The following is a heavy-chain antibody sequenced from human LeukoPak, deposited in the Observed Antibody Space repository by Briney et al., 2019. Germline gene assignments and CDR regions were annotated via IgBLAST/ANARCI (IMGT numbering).Heavy chain of an antibody. CDR1: GFTFSSHW. CDR2: INSDGSST. CDR3: ARVACGGSCPEYFDY. D-gene: IGHD2-15*01. V-gene: IGHV3-74*01. Sequence: PGGSLRLSCAASGFTFSSHWMHWVRQAPGKGLVWVSRINSDGSSTSYADSVKGRFTISRDNAKNTLYLQMNNLRAEDTAVYYCARVACGGSCPEYFDYWGQGTLVTVSS. J-gene: IGHJ4*02.